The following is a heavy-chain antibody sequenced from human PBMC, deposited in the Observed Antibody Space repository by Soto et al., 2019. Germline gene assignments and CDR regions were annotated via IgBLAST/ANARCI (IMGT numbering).Heavy chain of an antibody. CDR1: GFTFSSYG. Sequence: PGGSLRLSSAASGFTFSSYGMHWVRQAPGKGLEWVAVIWYDGSNKYYADSVKGRFTISRDNSKNTLYLQMNSLRAEDTAVYYCARELDSSGWYGRDAFDIWGQGTMVTVSS. V-gene: IGHV3-33*01. CDR3: ARELDSSGWYGRDAFDI. D-gene: IGHD6-19*01. CDR2: IWYDGSNK. J-gene: IGHJ3*02.